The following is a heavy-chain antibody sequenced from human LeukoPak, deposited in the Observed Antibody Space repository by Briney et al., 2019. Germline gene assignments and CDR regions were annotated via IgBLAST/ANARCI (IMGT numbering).Heavy chain of an antibody. CDR3: ARGQTVTVTNTPYYYYGMDV. CDR1: GGTFSSYA. V-gene: IGHV1-69*13. D-gene: IGHD4-11*01. Sequence: ASVKVSCKASGGTFSSYAISWVRQAPGQGLEWMGGIIPIFGTANYAQKFQGRVTITADESTSTAYMGLSSLRSEDTAVYYCARGQTVTVTNTPYYYYGMDVWGQGTTVTVSS. CDR2: IIPIFGTA. J-gene: IGHJ6*02.